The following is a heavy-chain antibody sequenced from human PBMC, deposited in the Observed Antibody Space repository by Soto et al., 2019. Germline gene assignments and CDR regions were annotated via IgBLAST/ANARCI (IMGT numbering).Heavy chain of an antibody. V-gene: IGHV1-69*13. CDR1: GGTFSSYA. Sequence: SVKVSCKASGGTFSSYAISWVRQAPGQGLEWMGGIIPIFGTANYAQKFQGRVTITADESTSTAYMELSSLRSEDTAVYYCATQTSVDTAMVTEEYFQHWGQGTLVTVSS. J-gene: IGHJ1*01. CDR3: ATQTSVDTAMVTEEYFQH. CDR2: IIPIFGTA. D-gene: IGHD5-18*01.